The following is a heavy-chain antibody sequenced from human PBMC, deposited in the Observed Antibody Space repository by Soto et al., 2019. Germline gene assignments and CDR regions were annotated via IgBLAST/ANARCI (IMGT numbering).Heavy chain of an antibody. J-gene: IGHJ3*02. CDR3: ATSIQGMRAFDI. CDR1: GYTFTSYG. Sequence: APVKVSCKASGYTFTSYGISWVRQAPGQGLEWMGWISACNGNTNYAQKLQGRVTMTTDTSTSTAYMELRSRRSDDTAVYYCATSIQGMRAFDIWGQGTMVTVSS. D-gene: IGHD2-21*01. V-gene: IGHV1-18*04. CDR2: ISACNGNT.